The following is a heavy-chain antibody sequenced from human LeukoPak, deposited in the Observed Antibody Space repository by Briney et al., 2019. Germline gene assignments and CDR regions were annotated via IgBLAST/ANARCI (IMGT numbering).Heavy chain of an antibody. CDR1: GFSVSSNY. Sequence: GGSLRLSCAASGFSVSSNYMSWVRQAPGKGLEWVSVIYSGGSTYYADSVKGRFTTSRDNSRNTLYLQMNSLRAEDTAVYYCARDRKPTPLYYGMDVWGQGTTVTVSS. J-gene: IGHJ6*02. CDR2: IYSGGST. CDR3: ARDRKPTPLYYGMDV. V-gene: IGHV3-53*01.